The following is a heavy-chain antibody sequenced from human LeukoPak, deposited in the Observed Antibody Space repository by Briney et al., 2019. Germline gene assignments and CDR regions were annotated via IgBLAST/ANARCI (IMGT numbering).Heavy chain of an antibody. CDR1: GGTFSSYA. Sequence: SVKVSCKASGGTFSSYAISWVRQAPGQGLEWMGGIIPIFGTANYAQKFQGRVTITADESTSTAYMELSSLRSEDTAVYYCAGAEGRYYYDSSGYSDWFDPWGQGTLVTVSS. CDR3: AGAEGRYYYDSSGYSDWFDP. CDR2: IIPIFGTA. J-gene: IGHJ5*02. V-gene: IGHV1-69*13. D-gene: IGHD3-22*01.